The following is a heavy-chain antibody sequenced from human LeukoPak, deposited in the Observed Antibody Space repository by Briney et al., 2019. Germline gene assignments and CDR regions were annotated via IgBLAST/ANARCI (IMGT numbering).Heavy chain of an antibody. V-gene: IGHV1-2*02. CDR1: GYTFTGYY. J-gene: IGHJ4*02. Sequence: ASVKVSCKASGYTFTGYYMYWVRQAPGQGLEWMGWINPNSGGTNYAQKFQGRVTMTRDTSISTAYMELSRLRSDDTAVYYCARVTSRRLFWGSYDWGQGTLVTVSS. D-gene: IGHD3-16*01. CDR3: ARVTSRRLFWGSYD. CDR2: INPNSGGT.